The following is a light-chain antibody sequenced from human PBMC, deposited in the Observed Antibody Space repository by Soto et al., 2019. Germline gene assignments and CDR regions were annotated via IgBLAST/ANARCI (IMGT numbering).Light chain of an antibody. V-gene: IGLV2-14*01. CDR2: EVT. Sequence: QSVLTQPASVSGSPGQSITISCTGTGSDVGGYNYVSWYQHHPGTAPKLLLYEVTNRPSGVSDRFSGSKSGTSASLTISGLQAEDEADYYCSSYTSSIANDFGTGTNVTVL. CDR3: SSYTSSIAND. CDR1: GSDVGGYNY. J-gene: IGLJ1*01.